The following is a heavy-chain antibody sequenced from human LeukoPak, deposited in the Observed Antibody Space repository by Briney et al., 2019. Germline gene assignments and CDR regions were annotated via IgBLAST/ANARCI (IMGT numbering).Heavy chain of an antibody. D-gene: IGHD3-22*01. Sequence: LRLSXAAXXFXFSXXAMSWVRQAPGKGVEWVSAISGSGGSTYYADSVKGRFTISRDNSKNTLYLQMNSLRAEDTAVYYCAKLVVVIPNDAFDIWGQGTMVTVSS. CDR1: XFXFSXXA. CDR3: AKLVVVIPNDAFDI. CDR2: ISGSGGST. J-gene: IGHJ3*02. V-gene: IGHV3-23*01.